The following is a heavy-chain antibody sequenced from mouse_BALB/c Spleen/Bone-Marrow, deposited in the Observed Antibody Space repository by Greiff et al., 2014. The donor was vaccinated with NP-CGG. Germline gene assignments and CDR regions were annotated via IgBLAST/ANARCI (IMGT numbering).Heavy chain of an antibody. J-gene: IGHJ3*01. CDR3: AKNLLRGAY. Sequence: VQLQQSGGGLVKPGGSLKLSCAASGFTFSDYYMYWVRQTPEKRLEWVATISDGGSYTYYPDSVKGRFTISRDNAKNNLYLQMSSLKSEDTAMYYCAKNLLRGAYWGRGTLVTVSA. D-gene: IGHD1-1*01. CDR2: ISDGGSYT. CDR1: GFTFSDYY. V-gene: IGHV5-4*02.